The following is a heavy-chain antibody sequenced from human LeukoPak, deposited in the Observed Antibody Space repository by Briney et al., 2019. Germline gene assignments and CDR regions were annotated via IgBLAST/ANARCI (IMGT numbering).Heavy chain of an antibody. V-gene: IGHV3-23*01. CDR2: IRGSGDNT. CDR3: AKDPNGDFFGAFDT. J-gene: IGHJ3*02. Sequence: PGGSLRLSLAASEFTFSTCAMTWFRQAPGKGLEGVSGIRGSGDNTLYADSVKGRFTISRDNSKNTLYLQMNSLRAEDTAVYYCAKDPNGDFFGAFDTWGQGTMVTVSS. D-gene: IGHD4-17*01. CDR1: EFTFSTCA.